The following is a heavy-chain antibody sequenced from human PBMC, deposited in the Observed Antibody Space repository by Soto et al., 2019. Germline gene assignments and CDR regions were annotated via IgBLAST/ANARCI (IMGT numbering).Heavy chain of an antibody. V-gene: IGHV1-69*01. CDR1: GGTFSSYA. CDR3: PGLSVGAIASLAY. J-gene: IGHJ4*02. Sequence: QVQLVQSGAEVKKPGSSVKVSCKASGGTFSSYAISWVRQAPGQGLEWMGGIIPIFGTANYAQKFQGRVTIPADESTGTAYMGLSSLRPEDTAVYYCPGLSVGAIASLAYGAQGTLSPSPQ. CDR2: IIPIFGTA. D-gene: IGHD1-26*01.